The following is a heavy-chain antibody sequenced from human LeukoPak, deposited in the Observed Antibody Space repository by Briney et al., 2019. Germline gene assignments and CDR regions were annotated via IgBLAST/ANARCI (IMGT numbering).Heavy chain of an antibody. J-gene: IGHJ4*02. Sequence: ARSLRLSCAASGFTFDDYAMHWVRQPPGKGLEWVSGISWNSGSIGYADSVKGRFTISRDNATNSLYLQMNSLRAEDTALYYCVKASLVGATTGWGQGTLVTVSS. D-gene: IGHD1-26*01. V-gene: IGHV3-9*01. CDR1: GFTFDDYA. CDR3: VKASLVGATTG. CDR2: ISWNSGSI.